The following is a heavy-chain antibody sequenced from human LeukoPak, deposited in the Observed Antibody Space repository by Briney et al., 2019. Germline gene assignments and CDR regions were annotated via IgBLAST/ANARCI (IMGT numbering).Heavy chain of an antibody. D-gene: IGHD7-27*01. V-gene: IGHV4-59*08. CDR1: GGSMSSYY. J-gene: IGHJ4*02. CDR3: ARRSPWGSGGFDY. CDR2: IYSSGST. Sequence: SETLSLTCTVSGGSMSSYYWNWIRQPPGKGLEWIGYIYSSGSTKYNPSLKSRVTISVDASKNLFPLKLTSVTAADTAVYYCARRSPWGSGGFDYWGQGTLVTVSS.